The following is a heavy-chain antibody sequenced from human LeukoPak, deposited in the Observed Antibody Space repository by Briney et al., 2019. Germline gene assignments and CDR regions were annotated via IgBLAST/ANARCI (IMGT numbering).Heavy chain of an antibody. J-gene: IGHJ4*02. CDR1: GGSFSNYY. V-gene: IGHV4-34*01. CDR3: ARGVYIAAAQYGY. Sequence: SETLSLTCAVYGGSFSNYYWSWIRQPPGMGLEWIGEISHSGGTNYNPSLKSRVTISIDTSKNQFSLKLSSVTAADTAVYYCARGVYIAAAQYGYWGQGTLVTVSS. CDR2: ISHSGGT. D-gene: IGHD6-13*01.